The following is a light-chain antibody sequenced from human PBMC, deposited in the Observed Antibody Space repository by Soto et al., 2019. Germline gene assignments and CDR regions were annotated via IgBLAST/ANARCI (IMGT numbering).Light chain of an antibody. CDR1: SSNIGSNY. J-gene: IGLJ3*02. CDR3: AAWDDSMNGPV. CDR2: TDD. V-gene: IGLV1-44*01. Sequence: QAVVTQPPSASGTPGQRVTISCSGGSSNIGSNYVDWYQQLPGTAPKLLIYTDDQRPSGVPDRFSGSKSGTSASLAISGLQSEDEADYFCAAWDDSMNGPVFGGGTNLTVL.